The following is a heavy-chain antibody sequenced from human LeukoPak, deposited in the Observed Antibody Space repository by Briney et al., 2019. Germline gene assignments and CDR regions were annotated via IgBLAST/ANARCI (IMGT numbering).Heavy chain of an antibody. D-gene: IGHD4-17*01. V-gene: IGHV5-51*01. CDR1: GYSFTSYW. CDR2: IYPGDSDT. Sequence: GESLKISCEGSGYSFTSYWIGWVRQMPGKGLEWMGIIYPGDSDTRYSPSFQGQVTISADKSISTAYLQWSSLKASGTAMYYCARQYFPETTVTTRYDYWGQGTLVTVSS. J-gene: IGHJ4*02. CDR3: ARQYFPETTVTTRYDY.